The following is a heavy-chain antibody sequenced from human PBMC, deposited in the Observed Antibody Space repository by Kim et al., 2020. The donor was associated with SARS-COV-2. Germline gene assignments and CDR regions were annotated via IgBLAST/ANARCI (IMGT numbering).Heavy chain of an antibody. CDR3: ARIYSSYFYLDV. V-gene: IGHV4-39*01. D-gene: IGHD2-15*01. Sequence: FFSPYFKSRVTMSIDTSKMQFSLRLSSVTAADAAVYFCARIYSSYFYLDVWGKGTSVTVSS. J-gene: IGHJ6*03.